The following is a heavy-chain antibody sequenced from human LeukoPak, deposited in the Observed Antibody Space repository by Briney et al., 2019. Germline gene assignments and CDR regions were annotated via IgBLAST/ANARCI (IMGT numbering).Heavy chain of an antibody. CDR3: ARVLGWYYDSSDYSRAFDY. V-gene: IGHV1-46*01. D-gene: IGHD3-22*01. CDR1: GYTFTSYF. J-gene: IGHJ4*02. CDR2: INPSGGGA. Sequence: ASVKVSCKASGYTFTSYFMHWVRQAPGQGLEWMAIINPSGGGASYAQKFQDRVSMTRDTSTSTVYMELSSLRSEDTAVYYCARVLGWYYDSSDYSRAFDYWGQGTLVTVSS.